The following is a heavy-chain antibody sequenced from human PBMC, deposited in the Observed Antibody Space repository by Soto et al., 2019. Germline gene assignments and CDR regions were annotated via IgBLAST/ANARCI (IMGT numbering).Heavy chain of an antibody. CDR2: INPNGGST. V-gene: IGHV1-46*01. J-gene: IGHJ4*02. D-gene: IGHD5-18*01. CDR1: AVTFTSYF. CDR3: ASSSGYSYSFDY. Sequence: ASVKVSCKAPAVTFTSYFMHWVRQAPGHGLEWIGVINPNGGSTKFAQTFQGRVTMTGDTSTSTVYMKPSSVTAADTAVYYCASSSGYSYSFDYWGQGTLVTVSS.